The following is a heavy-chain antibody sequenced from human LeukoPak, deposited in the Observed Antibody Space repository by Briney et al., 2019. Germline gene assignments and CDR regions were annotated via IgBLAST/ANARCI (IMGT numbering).Heavy chain of an antibody. D-gene: IGHD6-13*01. CDR1: GFTFSSYA. V-gene: IGHV3-30-3*01. CDR2: ISYDGSNK. CDR3: ARESYSSSWPLDY. Sequence: GRSLRLSCAASGFTFSSYAMHWVRQAPGKGLEWVAVISYDGSNKYYADSVKGRFTISRDNSKNTLYLQMNSLRAEDTAVYYCARESYSSSWPLDYWGQGTLVTVSS. J-gene: IGHJ4*02.